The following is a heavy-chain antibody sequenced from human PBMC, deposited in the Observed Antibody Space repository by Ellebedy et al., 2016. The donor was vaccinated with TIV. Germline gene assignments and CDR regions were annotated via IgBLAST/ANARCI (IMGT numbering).Heavy chain of an antibody. Sequence: MPSETLSLTCTVSGGSISDYYWSWIRQPPGKGLEYIGYIFYTGSTSYDPSLKSRVTISVDTLKNQFSVKLNSVTAADTAVYYCARGGMITAGTPVPDYWGQGTLVTVSS. CDR2: IFYTGST. V-gene: IGHV4-59*08. CDR3: ARGGMITAGTPVPDY. D-gene: IGHD3-16*01. CDR1: GGSISDYY. J-gene: IGHJ4*02.